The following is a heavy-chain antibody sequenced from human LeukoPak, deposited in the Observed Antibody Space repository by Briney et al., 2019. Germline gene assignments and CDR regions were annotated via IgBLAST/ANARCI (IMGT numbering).Heavy chain of an antibody. Sequence: GGSLRLSCAASGFTFSSYAMSWVRQAPGKGLEWVSTISGSGTNTYYADSVKGRFTISRDNSKNTLYLQMNSMRAEDTAVYYCAKGGQWLVYFDYWGQGTLVTVSS. V-gene: IGHV3-23*01. J-gene: IGHJ4*02. D-gene: IGHD6-19*01. CDR1: GFTFSSYA. CDR3: AKGGQWLVYFDY. CDR2: ISGSGTNT.